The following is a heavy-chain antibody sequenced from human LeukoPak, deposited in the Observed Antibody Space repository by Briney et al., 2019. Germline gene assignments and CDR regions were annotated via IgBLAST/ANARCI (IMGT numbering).Heavy chain of an antibody. Sequence: APVKVSCKASGYTFTNHAIHWVRQAPGQRLEWMGWIDAGNGNTKYSQKFQGRVTITRDTSASTAYMELSSLRSEDTAVYYCARGEAAGTIYWGQGTLVTVSS. CDR3: ARGEAAGTIY. V-gene: IGHV1-3*01. D-gene: IGHD6-13*01. J-gene: IGHJ4*02. CDR2: IDAGNGNT. CDR1: GYTFTNHA.